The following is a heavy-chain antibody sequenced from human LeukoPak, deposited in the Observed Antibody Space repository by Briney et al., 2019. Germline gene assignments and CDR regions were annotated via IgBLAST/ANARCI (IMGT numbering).Heavy chain of an antibody. D-gene: IGHD2-15*01. V-gene: IGHV5-51*01. Sequence: GESLKISCKGSGYSFTSYWIAWVRQMPGKGLEWMGNIYPGDSGTRYSPSSQGQVTMSADKSISTAYLQWSSLQASDTAVYYCARILRYCTRGSCQSWFDPWGQGTLVTVS. CDR2: IYPGDSGT. CDR1: GYSFTSYW. J-gene: IGHJ5*02. CDR3: ARILRYCTRGSCQSWFDP.